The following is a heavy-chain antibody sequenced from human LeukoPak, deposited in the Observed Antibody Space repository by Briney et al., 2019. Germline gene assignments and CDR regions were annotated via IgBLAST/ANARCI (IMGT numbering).Heavy chain of an antibody. Sequence: PGGSLRLSCAATGFMFSSYSMNWVRQAPGKGLEWVSYISSSSTTIHYADSVKGRFTISRDNAKNSLYLQMNSLRAEDTAVYYCARSYSSSRGTFDYWGQGTLVTVSS. D-gene: IGHD6-6*01. CDR3: ARSYSSSRGTFDY. CDR1: GFMFSSYS. J-gene: IGHJ4*02. CDR2: ISSSSTTI. V-gene: IGHV3-48*01.